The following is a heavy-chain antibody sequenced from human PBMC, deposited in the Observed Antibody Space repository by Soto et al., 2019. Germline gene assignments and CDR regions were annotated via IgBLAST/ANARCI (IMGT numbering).Heavy chain of an antibody. CDR2: IYYSGST. CDR3: AGMATISLFDY. J-gene: IGHJ4*02. D-gene: IGHD5-12*01. CDR1: GGSISSYY. V-gene: IGHV4-59*01. Sequence: QVQLQESGPGLVKPSETLSLTCTVSGGSISSYYWSWIRQPPGKGLEWIGYIYYSGSTNYNPSLKSRVTISVDTSKNQFSLKLSSVTAADTAVYYCAGMATISLFDYWGQGTLVTVSS.